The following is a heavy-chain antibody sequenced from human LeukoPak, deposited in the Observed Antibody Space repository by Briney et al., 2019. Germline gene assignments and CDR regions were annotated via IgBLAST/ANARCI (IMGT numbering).Heavy chain of an antibody. Sequence: SETLSLTCTVSGGSISNYFWSWIRQPPGKGLEWIGYIYYSGSTNYNPSLKSRVTISLDTSRNQFSLRLSSVTAADTAVYYCARVTDTSMGDLFDYWGQGTLVTVSS. D-gene: IGHD5-18*01. CDR2: IYYSGST. CDR3: ARVTDTSMGDLFDY. V-gene: IGHV4-59*01. J-gene: IGHJ4*02. CDR1: GGSISNYF.